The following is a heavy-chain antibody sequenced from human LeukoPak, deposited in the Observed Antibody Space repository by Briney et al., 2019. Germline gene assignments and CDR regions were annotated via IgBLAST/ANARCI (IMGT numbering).Heavy chain of an antibody. V-gene: IGHV3-23*01. CDR1: GFTFSNAW. Sequence: PGGSLRLSCAASGFTFSNAWMSWVRQAPGKGLEWVSAISGSGGSTYYADSVKGRFTISRDNSKNTLYLQMNSLRAEDTAVYYCARDYGHPVYQSITGTTRFIIRPNSSSDAFDIWGQGTMVTVSS. CDR2: ISGSGGST. D-gene: IGHD1-7*01. J-gene: IGHJ3*02. CDR3: ARDYGHPVYQSITGTTRFIIRPNSSSDAFDI.